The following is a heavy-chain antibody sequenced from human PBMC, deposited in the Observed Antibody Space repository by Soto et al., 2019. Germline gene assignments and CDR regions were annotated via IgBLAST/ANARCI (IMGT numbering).Heavy chain of an antibody. CDR3: ARGRGWFDP. CDR2: IYYSGST. CDR1: GGSISSYY. J-gene: IGHJ5*02. V-gene: IGHV4-59*01. Sequence: SETLSLTCTVSGGSISSYYWSWIRQPPGKGLEWIGYIYYSGSTNYNPPLKSRVTISVDTSKNQFSLKLSSVTAADTAVYYCARGRGWFDPWGQGTLDTVSS.